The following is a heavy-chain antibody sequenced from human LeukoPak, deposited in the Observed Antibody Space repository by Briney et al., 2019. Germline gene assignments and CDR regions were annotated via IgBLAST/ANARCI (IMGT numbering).Heavy chain of an antibody. J-gene: IGHJ6*02. CDR2: IYHSGST. Sequence: SGTLSLTCAVSGGSISSSNWWSWVRQPPGKGLEWIGEIYHSGSTNYNPSLKGRVTISVDKSKNQFSLKLSSVTAADTAVYYCARVIDYYGSGSYYRGYYYGMDVWGQGTTVTVSS. CDR3: ARVIDYYGSGSYYRGYYYGMDV. CDR1: GGSISSSNW. V-gene: IGHV4-4*02. D-gene: IGHD3-10*01.